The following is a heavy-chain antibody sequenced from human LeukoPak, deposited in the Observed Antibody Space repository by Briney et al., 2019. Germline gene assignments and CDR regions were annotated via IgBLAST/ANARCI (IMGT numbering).Heavy chain of an antibody. CDR2: INPSGGTT. J-gene: IGHJ5*02. V-gene: IGHV1-46*01. D-gene: IGHD2-15*01. CDR3: ARAHCSGGACPNWFDP. CDR1: GYTFTSYY. Sequence: ASVNVSCKASGYTFTSYYMHWVRQAPGQGLEWMGIINPSGGTTGYAQKLQGRVTMTRDTSTSTVYMELSSLRSDDTAVYYCARAHCSGGACPNWFDPWGQGTLVTVSS.